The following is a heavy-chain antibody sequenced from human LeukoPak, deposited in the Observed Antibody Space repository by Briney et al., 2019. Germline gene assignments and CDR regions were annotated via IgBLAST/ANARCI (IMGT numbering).Heavy chain of an antibody. CDR1: GFTFSSYA. CDR3: AKDGSSSWYVDYYYYGMDV. D-gene: IGHD6-13*01. CDR2: ISGSGGST. V-gene: IGHV3-23*01. J-gene: IGHJ6*02. Sequence: SGGSLRLSCAASGFTFSSYAMSWVRQAPGKGLEWVSAISGSGGSTYYADSVKGRFTISRDNSKNTLYLQMNSLRAEDTAVYYCAKDGSSSWYVDYYYYGMDVWGQGTTVTVSS.